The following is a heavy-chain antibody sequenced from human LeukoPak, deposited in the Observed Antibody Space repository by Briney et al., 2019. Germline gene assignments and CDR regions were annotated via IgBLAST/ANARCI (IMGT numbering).Heavy chain of an antibody. CDR2: IDHGGST. D-gene: IGHD3-16*01. J-gene: IGHJ4*02. CDR1: GGSFSGYY. CDR3: ARDVLR. V-gene: IGHV4-34*01. Sequence: SETLSLTCAVYGGSFSGYYWSWIRQPPGKGLEWIGEIDHGGSTNYNPSLKSRVTTSVDTSKNQFSLKLSSVTAADTAVYYCARDVLRWGQGTLVTVSS.